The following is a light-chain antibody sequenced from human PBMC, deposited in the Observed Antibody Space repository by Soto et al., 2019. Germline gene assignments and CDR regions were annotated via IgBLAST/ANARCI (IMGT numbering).Light chain of an antibody. Sequence: QSALTQPASVSGSPGQSITISCTGASSDVGNYNYVSWYQQHPGKAPKLIIYDVSNRPSGVSNRFSGSKSGNTASLTISELQAEDEADYYCSSYTSSRTLYVFGTGTKLTVL. V-gene: IGLV2-14*01. J-gene: IGLJ1*01. CDR3: SSYTSSRTLYV. CDR1: SSDVGNYNY. CDR2: DVS.